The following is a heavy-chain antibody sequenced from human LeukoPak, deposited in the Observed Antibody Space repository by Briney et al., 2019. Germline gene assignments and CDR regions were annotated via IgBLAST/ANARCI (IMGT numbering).Heavy chain of an antibody. J-gene: IGHJ5*02. V-gene: IGHV4-39*01. D-gene: IGHD3-10*01. Sequence: PSETLSLTCTVSGGSISSSNYYWGWIRQPPGKGLEWIGSIYYSGSTYYNPSLKSRVTISVDTSKNQFSLKLSSVTAADTAVYYCARQVTMVRGVTYNWFDPWGQGTLVTVSS. CDR1: GGSISSSNYY. CDR2: IYYSGST. CDR3: ARQVTMVRGVTYNWFDP.